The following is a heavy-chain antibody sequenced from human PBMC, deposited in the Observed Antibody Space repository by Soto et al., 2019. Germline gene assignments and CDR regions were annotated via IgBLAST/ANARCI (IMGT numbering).Heavy chain of an antibody. V-gene: IGHV1-18*01. CDR1: GYTFTSYG. D-gene: IGHD3-9*01. CDR3: ARIALYFDWLPHLYWYFDL. J-gene: IGHJ2*01. Sequence: QVQLVQSGAEVKKPGASVKVSCKASGYTFTSYGISWVRQAPGQGLEWMGWISAYNGNTNYAQKLQGRVTMTTDTSTSTAYMELRSLRSDDTAVYYCARIALYFDWLPHLYWYFDLWGRGTLVTVSS. CDR2: ISAYNGNT.